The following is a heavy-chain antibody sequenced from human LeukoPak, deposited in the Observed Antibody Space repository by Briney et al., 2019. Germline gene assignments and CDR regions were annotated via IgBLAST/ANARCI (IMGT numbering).Heavy chain of an antibody. CDR3: ARELWGYCSTASCPFGY. V-gene: IGHV3-66*02. CDR2: MYGDGTI. J-gene: IGHJ4*02. CDR1: GFSVGNNY. D-gene: IGHD2-2*01. Sequence: GSLRLSCAVSGFSVGNNYMSWVRQAPGKGLQWVSVMYGDGTIEYADSVRGRFSISRDISKHTLYLLMDSLRPDDTAIYYCARELWGYCSTASCPFGYWGQGTLVTVSS.